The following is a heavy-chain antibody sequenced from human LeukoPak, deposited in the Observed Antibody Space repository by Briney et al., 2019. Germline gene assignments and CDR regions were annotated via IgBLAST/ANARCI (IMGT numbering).Heavy chain of an antibody. CDR1: AGSVSSGRSY. CDR2: IYISGST. CDR3: ARDCLDDFWSGYSSYYYYYYMDV. V-gene: IGHV4-61*02. J-gene: IGHJ6*03. D-gene: IGHD3-3*01. Sequence: PSQTLSLTCTVSAGSVSSGRSYWGWIRQPAGKGLEWIGRIYISGSTNYNPSLKCRVAISVDTSKNQFSLKLSSVTAADTAVYYCARDCLDDFWSGYSSYYYYYYMDVWGKGTTVTVSS.